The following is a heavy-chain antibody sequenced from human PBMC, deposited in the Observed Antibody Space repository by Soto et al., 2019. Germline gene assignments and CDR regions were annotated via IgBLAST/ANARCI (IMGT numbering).Heavy chain of an antibody. J-gene: IGHJ6*03. D-gene: IGHD5-12*01. V-gene: IGHV1-2*02. CDR3: ARESGGATATLDYYYFYMDV. Sequence: VQLAQSGAEVQKPGASVKVSCKTSGDSFNDYYIHWVRQAPGQGLEWMGWINPNGGATKYAQKFQGPVAVTRDTSIRTVYMDLSSLRSDDTAVYYCARESGGATATLDYYYFYMDVWGKGTTVTVSS. CDR2: INPNGGAT. CDR1: GDSFNDYY.